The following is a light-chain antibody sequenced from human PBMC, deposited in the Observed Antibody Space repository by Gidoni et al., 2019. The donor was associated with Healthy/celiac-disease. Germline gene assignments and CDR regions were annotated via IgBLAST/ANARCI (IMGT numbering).Light chain of an antibody. V-gene: IGKV1-33*01. CDR3: QQYDNLALT. CDR2: DAS. Sequence: IQMTQSPSSLSASVGDRVTITCQASQDISNYLNWYQQKPGKAPKLLIYDASKLETGGPSRFSGSGSGTDFTFTISSLQPEDIATYYCQQYDNLALTFGGGTKVEIK. CDR1: QDISNY. J-gene: IGKJ4*01.